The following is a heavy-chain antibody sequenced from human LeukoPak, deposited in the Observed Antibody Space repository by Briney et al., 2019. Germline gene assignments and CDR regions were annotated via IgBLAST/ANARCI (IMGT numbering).Heavy chain of an antibody. Sequence: GGSLRLSCAASGFTFSSYAMSWVRQAPGKGLEWVSAISASGGSTYYADSVKGRFTISRDNSKNTLYLHMNSLRAEDTAVYYCASGTYRLGDYWGQGVLVAVSS. CDR3: ASGTYRLGDY. V-gene: IGHV3-23*01. D-gene: IGHD3-10*01. J-gene: IGHJ4*02. CDR1: GFTFSSYA. CDR2: ISASGGST.